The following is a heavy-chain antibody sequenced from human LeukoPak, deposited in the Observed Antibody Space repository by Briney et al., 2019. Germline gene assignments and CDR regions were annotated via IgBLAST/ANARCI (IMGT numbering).Heavy chain of an antibody. CDR1: GYTFTNYY. D-gene: IGHD1-26*01. Sequence: GASVKVSCKASGYTFTNYYIHWVRQAPGQGHGWMGIINPSGGSTNYAQKFQGRVTMTRDTSTSTVYMELGSLRSEDTAVYYCARGATITSKSWFDPWGQGTLVTVSS. CDR3: ARGATITSKSWFDP. CDR2: INPSGGST. V-gene: IGHV1-46*01. J-gene: IGHJ5*02.